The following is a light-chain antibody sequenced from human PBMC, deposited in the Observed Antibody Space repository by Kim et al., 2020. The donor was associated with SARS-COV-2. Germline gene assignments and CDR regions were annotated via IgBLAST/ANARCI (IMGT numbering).Light chain of an antibody. CDR1: QRISSY. CDR2: AAS. Sequence: SASVGDRVTITCRASQRISSYLNWYQQKPGNAPKLLIYAASSLQSGVPSRFSGSGSGTDFTLTISSLQPEDFATYYCQQSYSTPYTFGQGTKLEI. V-gene: IGKV1-39*01. CDR3: QQSYSTPYT. J-gene: IGKJ2*01.